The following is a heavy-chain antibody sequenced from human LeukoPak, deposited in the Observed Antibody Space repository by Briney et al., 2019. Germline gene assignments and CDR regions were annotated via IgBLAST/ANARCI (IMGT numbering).Heavy chain of an antibody. J-gene: IGHJ3*02. V-gene: IGHV3-30-3*01. CDR1: GFTFSSYA. CDR3: ARVGTYYYDSSGYPADDFDI. CDR2: ISYDGSNK. D-gene: IGHD3-22*01. Sequence: GGSLRLSCAASGFTFSSYAMHWVRQAPGKGLEWVAVISYDGSNKYYADSVKGRFTISRDNSKNTLYLQMNSLRAEDTAVYYCARVGTYYYDSSGYPADDFDIWGQGTMVTVSS.